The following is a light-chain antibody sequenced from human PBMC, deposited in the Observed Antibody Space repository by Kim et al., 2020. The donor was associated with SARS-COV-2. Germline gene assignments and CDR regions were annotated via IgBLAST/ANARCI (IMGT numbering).Light chain of an antibody. CDR1: QGIGQK. Sequence: DIQMTQSPSSLSAFVEDRVTISCRASQGIGQKLAWFQHKPGKAPKLLIFGAYTLQSGVPSKFSGSGSGTEFSLSITSLQPEDSATYYCQHYYTYPITLGQGTRLEIK. CDR3: QHYYTYPIT. J-gene: IGKJ5*01. CDR2: GAY. V-gene: IGKV1-16*02.